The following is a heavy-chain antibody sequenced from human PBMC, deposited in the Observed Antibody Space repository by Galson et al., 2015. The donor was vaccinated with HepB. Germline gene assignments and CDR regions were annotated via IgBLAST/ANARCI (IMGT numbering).Heavy chain of an antibody. CDR2: ISSSSSYI. D-gene: IGHD5-24*01. J-gene: IGHJ3*02. Sequence: SLRLSCAASGFTFSSYSMNWVRQAPGKGLEWVSSISSSSSYIYYADSVKGRFTISRDNAKNSLYLQMNSLRAEDTAVYYCARVNSRDDYNFGAFDIWGQGTMVTVSS. CDR3: ARVNSRDDYNFGAFDI. V-gene: IGHV3-21*01. CDR1: GFTFSSYS.